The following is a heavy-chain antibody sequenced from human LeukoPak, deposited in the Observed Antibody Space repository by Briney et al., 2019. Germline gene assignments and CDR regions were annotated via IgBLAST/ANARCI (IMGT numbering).Heavy chain of an antibody. D-gene: IGHD2-21*02. CDR3: ARVTASSPINWFDP. CDR2: IIPIFGTA. Sequence: ASVKVSCKASGYTFTSYDINWVRQAPGQGLEWMGGIIPIFGTANYAQKFQGRVTITADESTSTAYMELSSLRSEDTAVYYCARVTASSPINWFDPWGQGTLVTVSS. V-gene: IGHV1-69*13. J-gene: IGHJ5*02. CDR1: GYTFTSYD.